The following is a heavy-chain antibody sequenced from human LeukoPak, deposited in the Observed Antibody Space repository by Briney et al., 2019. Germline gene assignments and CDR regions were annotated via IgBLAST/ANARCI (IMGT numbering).Heavy chain of an antibody. CDR1: GFTFSSYA. J-gene: IGHJ4*02. Sequence: GGSLRLSCAASGFTFSSYAMSWVRQAPGKGLEWVSAISGSGGSTYYADSVKGRFTISRDNSKNTLYLQMNSLRAEDTAVYYCAKSPHSSSWYSLYYFDYWGQGTLATVSS. D-gene: IGHD6-13*01. CDR2: ISGSGGST. V-gene: IGHV3-23*01. CDR3: AKSPHSSSWYSLYYFDY.